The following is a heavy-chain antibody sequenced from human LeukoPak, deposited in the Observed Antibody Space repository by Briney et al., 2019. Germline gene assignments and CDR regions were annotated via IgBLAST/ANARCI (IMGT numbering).Heavy chain of an antibody. V-gene: IGHV3-74*01. J-gene: IGHJ4*02. CDR1: GFTFTSYW. CDR2: INSDGSST. D-gene: IGHD5-12*01. Sequence: GGSLRLSCAASGFTFTSYWMHWVRQAPGKGLVWVSHINSDGSSTTYADSVKGRFTISRDNAKNTLYLQMNSLGAEDTAVYYCGRDRYGVALVDNWGQGTLVTVSS. CDR3: GRDRYGVALVDN.